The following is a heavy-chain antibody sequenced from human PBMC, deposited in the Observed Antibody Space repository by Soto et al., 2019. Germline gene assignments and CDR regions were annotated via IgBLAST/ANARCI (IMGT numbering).Heavy chain of an antibody. CDR2: ITDTGGDT. V-gene: IGHV3-23*01. D-gene: IGHD3-10*01. CDR1: GITFGSRA. J-gene: IGHJ4*02. Sequence: LRVSFVASGITFGSRAISWVRQAPGEGLEWVSTITDTGGDTKYSDSVRGRFTMSRDNSKKTLYLQMNNLRVEDSALYYCARGSTDSYPGSRIFDFWGRGTLVTVSS. CDR3: ARGSTDSYPGSRIFDF.